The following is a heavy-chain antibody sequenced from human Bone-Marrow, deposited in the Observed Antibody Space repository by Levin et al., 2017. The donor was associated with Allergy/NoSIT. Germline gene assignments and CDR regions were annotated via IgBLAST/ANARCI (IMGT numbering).Heavy chain of an antibody. V-gene: IGHV3-30*09. Sequence: GESLKISCAGSGFTFSSYTMVWVRQAPGKGLEWVTVISHDGSDKYCADFVKGRFAISRDNSKNTMYLQMNSLRAEDTAMYYCVRDGPVDTAFDNWGQGTLVTVSS. CDR2: ISHDGSDK. D-gene: IGHD5-18*01. CDR3: VRDGPVDTAFDN. J-gene: IGHJ4*02. CDR1: GFTFSSYT.